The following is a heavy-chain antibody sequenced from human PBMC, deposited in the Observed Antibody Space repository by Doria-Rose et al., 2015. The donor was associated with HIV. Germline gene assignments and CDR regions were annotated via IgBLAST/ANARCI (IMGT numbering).Heavy chain of an antibody. CDR1: GVSLSSPGMG. Sequence: QVQLVQSGPVLVKPTETLTLTCTVSGVSLSSPGMGVSWIRQPPGKALEWLANILSDDERSYKTSLKSRLTISRSTSKSQVVLTMTDMDPVDTATYYCARIKSSRWYHKYYFDFWGQGTLVIVSA. D-gene: IGHD6-13*01. CDR3: ARIKSSRWYHKYYFDF. CDR2: ILSDDER. V-gene: IGHV2-26*01. J-gene: IGHJ4*02.